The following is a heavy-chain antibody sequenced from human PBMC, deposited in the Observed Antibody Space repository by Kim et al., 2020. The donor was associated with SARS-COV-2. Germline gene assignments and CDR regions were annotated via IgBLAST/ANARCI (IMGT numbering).Heavy chain of an antibody. CDR2: VYHSGST. CDR3: VREGYVDGGGCFFDS. V-gene: IGHV4-59*11. D-gene: IGHD2-15*01. J-gene: IGHJ5*01. CDR1: GAYITNHY. Sequence: SETLSLTCTVSGAYITNHYWSWIRQPPGKGLEWIGNVYHSGSTSYNPSLKSRVTMSVETSKRQFSLQVTSVTAADTAIYYCVREGYVDGGGCFFDSWG.